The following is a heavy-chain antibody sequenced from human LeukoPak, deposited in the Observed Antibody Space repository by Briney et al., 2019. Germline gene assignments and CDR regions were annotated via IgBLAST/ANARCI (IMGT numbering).Heavy chain of an antibody. D-gene: IGHD5-18*01. CDR3: ARAHPVQRYSYRAPSFDY. J-gene: IGHJ4*02. CDR1: GGSISSGDYY. CDR2: IYYSGST. V-gene: IGHV4-30-4*01. Sequence: PSETLSLTCTVSGGSISSGDYYWSWIRQPPGKGLECIGYIYYSGSTYYNPSLKSRVTISVDTSKNQFSLKLSSVTAADTAVYYCARAHPVQRYSYRAPSFDYWGQGTLVTVSS.